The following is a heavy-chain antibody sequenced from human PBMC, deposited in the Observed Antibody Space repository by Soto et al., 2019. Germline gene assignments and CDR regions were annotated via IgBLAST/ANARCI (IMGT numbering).Heavy chain of an antibody. V-gene: IGHV4-61*01. J-gene: IGHJ6*02. Sequence: SETLSLTCTVSGGSVSSGSYYWSWIRQPPGKGLEWIGYIYYNGSTNYNPSLKSRVAISVDTSKNQFSLKLSSVTAADTAVYYCARDLGDFWSGSYYYYYYGMDVWGQGTTVTVSS. CDR1: GGSVSSGSYY. CDR2: IYYNGST. D-gene: IGHD3-3*01. CDR3: ARDLGDFWSGSYYYYYYGMDV.